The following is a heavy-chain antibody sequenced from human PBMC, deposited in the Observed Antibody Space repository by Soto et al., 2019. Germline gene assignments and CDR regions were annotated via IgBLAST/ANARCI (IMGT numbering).Heavy chain of an antibody. CDR2: IYYSGST. D-gene: IGHD3-16*01. Sequence: PSETLSLTCTVSGGSISSYYWNWTRQPPGKGLEWIGSIYYSGSTNYNPSLKRRVTISLDTSKNQFSLKLTSVTAADTAVYYRARGVDYAPDAFDIWGQGTLVTVSS. CDR3: ARGVDYAPDAFDI. V-gene: IGHV4-59*01. J-gene: IGHJ3*02. CDR1: GGSISSYY.